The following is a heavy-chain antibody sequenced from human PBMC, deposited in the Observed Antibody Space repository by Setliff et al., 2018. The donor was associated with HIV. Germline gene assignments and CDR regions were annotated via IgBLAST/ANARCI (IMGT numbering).Heavy chain of an antibody. D-gene: IGHD4-17*01. Sequence: GGSLRLSCTASGFSIDDYAVNWFRQAPGRGLEWVGLVRGIAYGGTTEYAASVRGRFTISRDDSKNIAYLQMNSLKTEDTAVYFRTRDGGGDYGVYAPDYWGQGTLVTVSS. CDR2: VRGIAYGGTT. V-gene: IGHV3-49*03. CDR3: TRDGGGDYGVYAPDY. CDR1: GFSIDDYA. J-gene: IGHJ4*02.